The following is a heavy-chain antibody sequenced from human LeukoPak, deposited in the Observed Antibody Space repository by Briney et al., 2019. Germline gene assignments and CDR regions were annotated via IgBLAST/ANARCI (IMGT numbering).Heavy chain of an antibody. Sequence: PSETLSLTCTVSGGSISSSGFYWGWIRQPPGMGLEWIGSIYYSGTTYYNPSLKSRVTISVDTSKNQFPLKLRSVTAADTAVYYCARQWDSSGYHEYFQHWGQGTLVTVSS. J-gene: IGHJ1*01. D-gene: IGHD3-22*01. V-gene: IGHV4-39*01. CDR1: GGSISSSGFY. CDR2: IYYSGTT. CDR3: ARQWDSSGYHEYFQH.